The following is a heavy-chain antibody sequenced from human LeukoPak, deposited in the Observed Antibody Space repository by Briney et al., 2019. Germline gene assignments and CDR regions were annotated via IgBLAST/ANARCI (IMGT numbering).Heavy chain of an antibody. V-gene: IGHV4-59*01. D-gene: IGHD3-22*01. J-gene: IGHJ3*02. Sequence: PSETLSLTCTVSGGSISSYYWSWIRQPPGKGLEWIGYIYYSGSTNYNPSLRSRVTISVDTSKNQSSLKLSSVTAADTAVYYCARDHHYYDSSGYYYSAAFDIWGQGTMVTVSS. CDR1: GGSISSYY. CDR3: ARDHHYYDSSGYYYSAAFDI. CDR2: IYYSGST.